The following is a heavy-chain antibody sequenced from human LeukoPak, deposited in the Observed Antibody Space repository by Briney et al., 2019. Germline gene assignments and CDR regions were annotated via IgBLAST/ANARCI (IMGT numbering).Heavy chain of an antibody. CDR1: GFTFDNYA. V-gene: IGHV3-9*01. J-gene: IGHJ6*02. D-gene: IGHD6-19*01. CDR3: AKADDGGIVVAGTNDDGMDV. Sequence: GGSLRLSCAASGFTFDNYAMHWVRQAPGKGLEWVSGISWNSGSIGYADSVKGRFTISRDNAKNSLYLQMNSLRAEDTALYYCAKADDGGIVVAGTNDDGMDVWGQGTTVTVSS. CDR2: ISWNSGSI.